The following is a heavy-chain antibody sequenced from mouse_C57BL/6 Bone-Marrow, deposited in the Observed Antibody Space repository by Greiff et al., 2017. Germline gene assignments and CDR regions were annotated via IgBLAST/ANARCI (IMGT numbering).Heavy chain of an antibody. V-gene: IGHV14-4*01. CDR3: TTTIYDGYYEDY. CDR1: GFNIKDDY. J-gene: IGHJ2*01. CDR2: IDPENGDT. D-gene: IGHD2-3*01. Sequence: EVKLMESGAELVRPGASVKLSCTASGFNIKDDYMHWVKQRPEQGLEWIGWIDPENGDTEYASKFQGKATITADTSSNTAYLQLSSLTSEDTAVYYCTTTIYDGYYEDYWGQGTTLTVSS.